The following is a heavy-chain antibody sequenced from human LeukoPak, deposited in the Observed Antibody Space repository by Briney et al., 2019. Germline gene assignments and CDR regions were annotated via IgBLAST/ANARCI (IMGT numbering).Heavy chain of an antibody. CDR2: MNPNSGNT. V-gene: IGHV1-8*01. D-gene: IGHD6-13*01. Sequence: ASVKVSCKASGYTFTSYDINWVRQATGQGPEWMGWMNPNSGNTGYAQKFQGRVTMTRNTSISTAYMELSSLRSEDTAVYYCARGSRGRWSSSWYRWGQGTLVTVSS. CDR3: ARGSRGRWSSSWYR. CDR1: GYTFTSYD. J-gene: IGHJ4*02.